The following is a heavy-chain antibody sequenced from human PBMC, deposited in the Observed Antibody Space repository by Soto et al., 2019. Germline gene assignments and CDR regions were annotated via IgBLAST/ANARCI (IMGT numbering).Heavy chain of an antibody. D-gene: IGHD6-13*01. Sequence: GGSLRLSCAASGFTFSSYAMHWVRQAPGKGLEWVAVISYDGSNKYYADSVKGRFTISRDNSKNTLYLQMNSLRAEDTAVYYCALGAGSSWYYYGMDVWGQGTTVTVSS. J-gene: IGHJ6*02. CDR2: ISYDGSNK. CDR3: ALGAGSSWYYYGMDV. V-gene: IGHV3-30-3*01. CDR1: GFTFSSYA.